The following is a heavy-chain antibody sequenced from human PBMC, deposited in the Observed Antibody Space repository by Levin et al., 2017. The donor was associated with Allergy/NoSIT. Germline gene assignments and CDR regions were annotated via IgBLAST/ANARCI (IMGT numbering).Heavy chain of an antibody. J-gene: IGHJ4*02. Sequence: SVTVSCKASGGSFRRSGFTWVRQAPGQGLEWMGGIVPMYDTTTYAQKFQGRVTIIADESTTTIFMELSSLTSGDTAVYYCAKRADAAQWGDPYFGHWGQGSLITVSS. CDR1: GGSFRRSG. CDR2: IVPMYDTT. D-gene: IGHD3-10*01. CDR3: AKRADAAQWGDPYFGH. V-gene: IGHV1-69*13.